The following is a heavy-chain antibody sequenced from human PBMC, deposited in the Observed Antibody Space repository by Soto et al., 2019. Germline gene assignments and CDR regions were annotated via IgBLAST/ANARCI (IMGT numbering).Heavy chain of an antibody. CDR2: ISWNSGSI. D-gene: IGHD3-22*01. CDR3: AKDIYYDSSTAFDY. V-gene: IGHV3-9*01. J-gene: IGHJ4*02. Sequence: LRLSCAASGFTFDDYAMHWVRQAPGKGLEWVSGISWNSGSIGYADSVKGRFTISRDNAKNSLYLQMNSLRAEDTALYYCAKDIYYDSSTAFDYWGQGTLVTVSS. CDR1: GFTFDDYA.